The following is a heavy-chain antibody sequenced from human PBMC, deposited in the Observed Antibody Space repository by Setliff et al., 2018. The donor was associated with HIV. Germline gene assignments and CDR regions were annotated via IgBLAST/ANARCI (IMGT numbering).Heavy chain of an antibody. J-gene: IGHJ4*02. Sequence: ASVKVSCAASGFTFSSFWMTWVRQAPGKGLEWVANIKEDGSETFYVDSVKGRFTMSRDNAKNLVYLEMNSLKVEDTAVYYCARDATRGGDFDFWGQGTLVTVSS. CDR3: ARDATRGGDFDF. D-gene: IGHD1-26*01. V-gene: IGHV3-7*01. CDR2: IKEDGSET. CDR1: GFTFSSFW.